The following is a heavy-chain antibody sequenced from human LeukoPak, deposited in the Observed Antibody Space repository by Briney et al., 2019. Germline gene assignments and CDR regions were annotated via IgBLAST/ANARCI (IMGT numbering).Heavy chain of an antibody. CDR2: IKSKTDGGTR. CDR3: TAGYGNSDFDY. D-gene: IGHD5-18*01. CDR1: GFTFSTYW. V-gene: IGHV3-15*07. Sequence: PGGSLRLSCAASGFTFSTYWMHCVRQAPGKGLEWVGRIKSKTDGGTRDFAAPVKGRFIISRDDSRNTVFLQMTSLKTGDTGVYFCTAGYGNSDFDYWGQGTLVTVSS. J-gene: IGHJ4*02.